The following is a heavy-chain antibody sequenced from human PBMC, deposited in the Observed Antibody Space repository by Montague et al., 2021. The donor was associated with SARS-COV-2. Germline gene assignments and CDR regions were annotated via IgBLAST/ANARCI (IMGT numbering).Heavy chain of an antibody. CDR3: ARETMTSDAFDI. CDR2: FYSVGST. CDR1: GASVGSSD. Sequence: SETLSLTCSVSGASVGSSDWGWIRQSPGKGPEWIGYFYSVGSTDYNPSLKSRATISRDTSKNQFSLKVSSVTAADTAVYYCARETMTSDAFDIWGQGTMVTVSS. D-gene: IGHD1-14*01. J-gene: IGHJ3*02. V-gene: IGHV4-59*02.